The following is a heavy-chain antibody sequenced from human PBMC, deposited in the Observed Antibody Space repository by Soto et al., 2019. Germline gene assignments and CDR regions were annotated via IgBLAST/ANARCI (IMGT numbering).Heavy chain of an antibody. CDR1: GYTLTDLS. CDR2: FDPEDGET. J-gene: IGHJ3*02. V-gene: IGHV1-24*01. D-gene: IGHD3-3*01. Sequence: ASVKGSCKVSGYTLTDLSMHWVRQAPGKGLEWMGGFDPEDGETIYAQKFQGRVTMTEDTSTDTAYMELSSLRSEDTAVYYCATDSDFWSGQYDAFDIWGQGTMVTVSS. CDR3: ATDSDFWSGQYDAFDI.